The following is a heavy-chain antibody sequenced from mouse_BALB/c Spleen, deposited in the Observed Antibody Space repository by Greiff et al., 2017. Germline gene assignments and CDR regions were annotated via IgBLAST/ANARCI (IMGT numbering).Heavy chain of an antibody. CDR1: GFTFSSYA. V-gene: IGHV5-9-4*01. CDR3: ARWDGYAMDD. Sequence: EVQLVESGGGLVKPGGSLKLSCAASGFTFSSYAMSWVRQSPEKRLEWVAEISSGGSYTYYPDTVTGRFTISRDNSKNTLYLEMSSLRSEDTAMYYCARWDGYAMDDWGQGTSVTVSS. J-gene: IGHJ4*01. CDR2: ISSGGSYT. D-gene: IGHD4-1*01.